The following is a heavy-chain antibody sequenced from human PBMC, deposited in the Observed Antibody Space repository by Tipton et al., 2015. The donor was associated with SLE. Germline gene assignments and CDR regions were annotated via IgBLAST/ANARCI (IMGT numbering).Heavy chain of an antibody. V-gene: IGHV3-48*04. Sequence: SLRLSCAASGFRFSTYGMTWVRQAPGKGLEWVSYIGTSSRTTYYADSVKGRFTISRDNAKNTLHLQMNSLGAEDTAVYYCARVSKWDCSRTSCAHFDYWGQGTLVTVSS. CDR2: IGTSSRTT. CDR3: ARVSKWDCSRTSCAHFDY. D-gene: IGHD2-2*01. CDR1: GFRFSTYG. J-gene: IGHJ4*02.